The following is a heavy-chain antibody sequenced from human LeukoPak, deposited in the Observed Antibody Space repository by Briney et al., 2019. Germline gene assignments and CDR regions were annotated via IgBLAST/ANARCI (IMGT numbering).Heavy chain of an antibody. D-gene: IGHD4-17*01. CDR2: INPNSGGT. CDR1: GYTFTGYY. CDR3: ARGGVIYGDYVSYYYYGMDV. Sequence: ASVKVSCKASGYTFTGYYMRWVRQAPGQGLEWMGWINPNSGGTNYAQKFQGRVTMTRDTSISTAYMELSSLRSEDTAVYYCARGGVIYGDYVSYYYYGMDVWGQGTTVTVSS. J-gene: IGHJ6*02. V-gene: IGHV1-2*02.